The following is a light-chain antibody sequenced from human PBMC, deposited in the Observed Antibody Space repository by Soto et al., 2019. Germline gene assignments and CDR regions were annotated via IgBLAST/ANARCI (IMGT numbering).Light chain of an antibody. V-gene: IGLV2-18*02. Sequence: QSVLTQPPSVSRSPLQSITTSCTGTRRDVGSYNRVSWYPQSPGTAPKLMIYEVSNRPSGVPDRFSGSKSGNTASLTISGLQAEDEADYYCSSYTSSRTYVFGTGTKVTV. CDR2: EVS. CDR3: SSYTSSRTYV. J-gene: IGLJ1*01. CDR1: RRDVGSYNR.